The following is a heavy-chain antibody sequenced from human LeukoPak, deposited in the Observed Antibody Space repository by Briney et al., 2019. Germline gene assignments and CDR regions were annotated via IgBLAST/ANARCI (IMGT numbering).Heavy chain of an antibody. V-gene: IGHV3-7*04. Sequence: PGGSLRLSCAASGFTFSAYYMTWVRRAPGKGLEWVANLEQDGTDEYYVGSVMGRFTISRDNAKNSLFLQMNSLRVEDTAVYYCAREGPYRAFDVWGRGAMVTVSS. CDR3: AREGPYRAFDV. J-gene: IGHJ3*01. D-gene: IGHD3-16*02. CDR1: GFTFSAYY. CDR2: LEQDGTDE.